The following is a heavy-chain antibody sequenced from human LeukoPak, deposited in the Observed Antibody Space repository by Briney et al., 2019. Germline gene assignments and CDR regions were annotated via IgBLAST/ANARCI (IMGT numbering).Heavy chain of an antibody. CDR3: ARAANPLFGDDYDYMDV. V-gene: IGHV1-8*01. Sequence: ASVKVSCKASGYTFTSYDINWVRQATGQGLEWIGWMNPNSGNTGYAQKFQGRVTMTRNTSISTAYMELSSLRSEDTAVYYCARAANPLFGDDYDYMDVWGKGTTVTVS. CDR2: MNPNSGNT. J-gene: IGHJ6*03. CDR1: GYTFTSYD. D-gene: IGHD3-10*01.